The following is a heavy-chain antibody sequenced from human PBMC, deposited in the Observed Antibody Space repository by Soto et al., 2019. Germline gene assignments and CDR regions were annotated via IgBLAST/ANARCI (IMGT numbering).Heavy chain of an antibody. CDR3: AKTPNSRLLNS. J-gene: IGHJ4*02. D-gene: IGHD3-9*01. CDR2: ITGTGSST. V-gene: IGHV3-23*01. Sequence: GGSLRRSCAVSGFTFRNYAMSWVRQAPGKGLEWVAGITGTGSSTSYSDSVRGRFTISRDNSKNTLYLLMNSLRAEDTAVYWCAKTPNSRLLNSWGQGALVPVSS. CDR1: GFTFRNYA.